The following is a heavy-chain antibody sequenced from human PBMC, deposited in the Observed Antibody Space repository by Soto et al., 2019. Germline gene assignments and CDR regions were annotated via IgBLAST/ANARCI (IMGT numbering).Heavy chain of an antibody. CDR2: ISAFSGAT. CDR1: GFTLTTYD. CDR3: ARDGDYGDYAFGGYYYMDV. D-gene: IGHD4-17*01. J-gene: IGHJ6*03. V-gene: IGHV1-18*01. Sequence: ASVKVSCKASGFTLTTYDISWVRQAPGQGLEWMGWISAFSGATNYARKLQGRVTMTTDTSTSTAYMELRSLRYDDTAVYYCARDGDYGDYAFGGYYYMDVWGKGTTVTVSS.